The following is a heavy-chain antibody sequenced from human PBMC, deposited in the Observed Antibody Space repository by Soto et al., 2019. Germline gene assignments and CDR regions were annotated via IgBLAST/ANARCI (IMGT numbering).Heavy chain of an antibody. J-gene: IGHJ6*02. CDR3: ARASRKSTTHGMDV. CDR2: ISGSGTII. Sequence: QVHVVQSGGGWVNPGGSLRLSCAASGFDFSDFYMSWIRQAPGKGLEWVAYISGSGTIIFYSDSVKGRFSISRGDANNSVYLQMDSLRVAATAVYYCARASRKSTTHGMDVWGHWTTVTVSS. D-gene: IGHD4-17*01. V-gene: IGHV3-11*01. CDR1: GFDFSDFY.